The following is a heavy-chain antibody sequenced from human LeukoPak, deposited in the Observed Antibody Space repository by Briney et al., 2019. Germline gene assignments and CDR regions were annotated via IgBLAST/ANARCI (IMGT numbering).Heavy chain of an antibody. CDR1: GGSISSSNW. J-gene: IGHJ6*02. D-gene: IGHD6-6*01. V-gene: IGHV4-4*02. Sequence: PSGTLSLTCAVSGGSISSSNWWSWVRQPPGKGLEWIGEIYHSGSTNYNPSLKSRVTISVDTSKNRISLKLTSVTAADTAVYYCARRPGMDVWGQGTTVTVSS. CDR2: IYHSGST. CDR3: ARRPGMDV.